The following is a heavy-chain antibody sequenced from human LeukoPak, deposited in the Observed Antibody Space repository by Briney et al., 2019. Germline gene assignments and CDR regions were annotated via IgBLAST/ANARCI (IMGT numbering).Heavy chain of an antibody. D-gene: IGHD3-10*01. Sequence: SETLSLTCTVSDYSISSGYGYYWGWIRQPPGKGLEWIGEINHSGSTNYNPSLKSRVTISVDTSKNQFSLKLSSVTAADTAVYYCARHFGVRGVIVDYWGQGTLVTVSS. CDR1: DYSISSGYGYY. J-gene: IGHJ4*02. CDR3: ARHFGVRGVIVDY. V-gene: IGHV4-39*01. CDR2: INHSGST.